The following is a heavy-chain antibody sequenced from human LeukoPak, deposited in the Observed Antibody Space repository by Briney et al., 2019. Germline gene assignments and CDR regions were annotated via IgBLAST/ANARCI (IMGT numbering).Heavy chain of an antibody. V-gene: IGHV1-18*01. CDR1: GYTFTSYG. D-gene: IGHD6-19*01. Sequence: ASVKVSCKASGYTFTSYGISWVRQAPGQGLEWMGWISAYNDNTYCTQNLKGGVTMIADTSTSTAYMELRSLRSDDTAMYYCAREGGSSGWPDYWGQGTLVTVSS. J-gene: IGHJ4*02. CDR2: ISAYNDNT. CDR3: AREGGSSGWPDY.